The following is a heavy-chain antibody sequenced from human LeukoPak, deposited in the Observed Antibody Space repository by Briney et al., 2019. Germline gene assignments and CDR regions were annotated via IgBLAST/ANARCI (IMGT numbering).Heavy chain of an antibody. CDR3: ARGSLGGAHYYYGMDV. CDR1: GYTFTSYD. J-gene: IGHJ6*02. V-gene: IGHV1-8*01. CDR2: MNPNSGNT. D-gene: IGHD4-23*01. Sequence: ASVKVSCKASGYTFTSYDINWVRQATGQGLEWMGWMNPNSGNTGYAQKFQGRVIMTRDTSISTAYMELSRLGSDDTAVYYCARGSLGGAHYYYGMDVWGQGTTVTVSS.